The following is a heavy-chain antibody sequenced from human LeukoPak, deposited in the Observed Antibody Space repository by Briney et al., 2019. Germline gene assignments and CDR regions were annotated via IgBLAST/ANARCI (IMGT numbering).Heavy chain of an antibody. CDR3: ARGAYCSGGSCHRDY. CDR1: GFSFSRHW. CDR2: IKEDGSEK. J-gene: IGHJ4*02. Sequence: GGSLRLSCAASGFSFSRHWINWVRQAPGKGLEWVANIKEDGSEKYYVDSVKGRFTISRDNAKNSLYLQMNSLRAEDTAVYYCARGAYCSGGSCHRDYWGQGTLVTVSS. V-gene: IGHV3-7*01. D-gene: IGHD2-15*01.